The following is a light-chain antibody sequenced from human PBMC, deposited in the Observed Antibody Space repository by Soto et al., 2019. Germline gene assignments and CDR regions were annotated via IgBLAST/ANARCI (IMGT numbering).Light chain of an antibody. J-gene: IGLJ3*02. CDR2: DDT. V-gene: IGLV3-21*02. Sequence: SYELTQPPSVSVAPGQTARITCGGNNIGSKSVHWHQQRPGQAPLVVIYDDTDRPSGIPERFSGANSENTATLTITRVEAGDEADYYCQVLDSNNDHMVFGGGTKLTVL. CDR1: NIGSKS. CDR3: QVLDSNNDHMV.